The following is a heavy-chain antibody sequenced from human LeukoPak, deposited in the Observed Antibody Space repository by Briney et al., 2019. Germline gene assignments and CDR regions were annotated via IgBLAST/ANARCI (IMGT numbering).Heavy chain of an antibody. CDR2: ISAYNGNT. D-gene: IGHD6-19*01. Sequence: EASVKVSCKASGYTFTSYGISWVRQAPGQGLEWMGWISAYNGNTNYAQKFQGRVTMTTDTSTSTAYMELRSLRSDNTAVYYCARVPPYSSGWYLGREHFDYWGPGTLVTVSP. CDR1: GYTFTSYG. J-gene: IGHJ4*02. CDR3: ARVPPYSSGWYLGREHFDY. V-gene: IGHV1-18*01.